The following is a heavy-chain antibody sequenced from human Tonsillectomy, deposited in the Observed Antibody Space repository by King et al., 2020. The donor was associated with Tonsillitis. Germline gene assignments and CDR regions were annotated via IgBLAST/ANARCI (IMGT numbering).Heavy chain of an antibody. CDR1: EFTFSSYN. CDR2: ISSSSSTI. D-gene: IGHD3-22*01. V-gene: IGHV3-48*02. Sequence: VQLVESGGGLVQPGGSLRLSCAASEFTFSSYNMNWVRQAPGKGLEWVSYISSSSSTIYYADSVKGRFTISRDNAKNSLYLQMNSLRDEDTAVYYCARDYYDSSGYWKGGYWGQGTLVTVS. J-gene: IGHJ4*02. CDR3: ARDYYDSSGYWKGGY.